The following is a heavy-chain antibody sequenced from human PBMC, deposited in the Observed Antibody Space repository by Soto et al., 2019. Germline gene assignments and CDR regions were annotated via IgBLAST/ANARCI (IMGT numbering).Heavy chain of an antibody. D-gene: IGHD3-9*01. V-gene: IGHV4-34*01. CDR2: INDCGSI. Sequence: QVQLQQWGAGPLRPLETLSLTCGVSGGSFSGYYWAWIRQSPGKGLEWIGEINDCGSINYNPSLKSRFSISVDTSKNHYSLKLRSVTAADTAVYYCARESHDILTGPPWVWYFDLWGRGTLVTVSS. J-gene: IGHJ2*01. CDR3: ARESHDILTGPPWVWYFDL. CDR1: GGSFSGYY.